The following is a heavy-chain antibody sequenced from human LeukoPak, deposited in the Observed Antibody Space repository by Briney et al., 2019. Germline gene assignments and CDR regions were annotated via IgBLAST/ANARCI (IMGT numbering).Heavy chain of an antibody. J-gene: IGHJ4*02. CDR3: ARDRDYYFDY. CDR1: GFTFSSYG. D-gene: IGHD3/OR15-3a*01. V-gene: IGHV3-33*01. Sequence: GGXLRXSXAASGFTFSSYGMHWVRQAPGKGLEWVAVIWYDGSNKYYADSVKGRFTISRDNSKNTLYLQMNSLRAEDTAVYYCARDRDYYFDYWGQGTLVTVSS. CDR2: IWYDGSNK.